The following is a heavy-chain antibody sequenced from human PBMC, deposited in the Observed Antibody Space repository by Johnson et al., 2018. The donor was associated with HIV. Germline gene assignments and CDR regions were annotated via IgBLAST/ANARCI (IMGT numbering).Heavy chain of an antibody. V-gene: IGHV3-43*01. CDR2: ISWDGGST. CDR3: AKDTVSGSYFRAFDAFDT. J-gene: IGHJ3*02. CDR1: GFTFDDYT. D-gene: IGHD3-10*01. Sequence: VQLVESGGGLVQPGESLRLSCAASGFTFDDYTMHWVRQAPGKGLEWVSLISWDGGSTYYADSVKGRFTISRDNSKNSLYLQMNSLRTEDTALDYCAKDTVSGSYFRAFDAFDTWGQGTMVTVSS.